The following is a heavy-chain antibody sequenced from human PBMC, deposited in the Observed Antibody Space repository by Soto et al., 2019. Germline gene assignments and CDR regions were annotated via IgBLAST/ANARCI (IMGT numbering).Heavy chain of an antibody. CDR3: ARDSWVESSVEMATINGFDY. CDR1: AYSSTSYG. CDR2: ISAYNGNT. D-gene: IGHD5-12*01. J-gene: IGHJ4*02. Sequence: KVSCNGAAYSSTSYGIVWVRQSPGQGLEWMGWISAYNGNTNYAQKLQGRVTMTTDTSTSTAYMELRSLRSDDTAVYYCARDSWVESSVEMATINGFDYWGQGTLLTVS. V-gene: IGHV1-18*01.